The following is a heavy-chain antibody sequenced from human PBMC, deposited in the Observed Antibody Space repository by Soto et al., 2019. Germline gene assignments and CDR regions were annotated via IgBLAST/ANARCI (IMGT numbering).Heavy chain of an antibody. D-gene: IGHD5-18*01. CDR2: ISYDGSKK. CDR3: VSGKVTAMVGGIVEY. J-gene: IGHJ4*02. CDR1: GFIFSSYT. V-gene: IGHV3-30-3*01. Sequence: QVQLVESGGGVVQPGKSLRLSCAASGFIFSSYTMHWVRQAPGRGLEWVAVISYDGSKKYYADSAKGRFTISRDNSKNTLYLEMNSLRADETACYFGVSGKVTAMVGGIVEYWGQGTLVTVSS.